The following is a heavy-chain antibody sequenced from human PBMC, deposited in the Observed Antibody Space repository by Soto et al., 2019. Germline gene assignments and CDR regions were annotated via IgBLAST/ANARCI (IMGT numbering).Heavy chain of an antibody. CDR2: ITGSGGNT. CDR3: AKEGDLIGYNYGSCFDY. Sequence: GGSLRLSCAASGFTFSSYSMSWVRQAPGKGLEWVSAITGSGGNTYYADSVKGRFTISRDNSKNTLYLQMNSLRAEDTAVYYCAKEGDLIGYNYGSCFDYWGQGTLVTVSS. CDR1: GFTFSSYS. D-gene: IGHD5-18*01. V-gene: IGHV3-23*01. J-gene: IGHJ4*02.